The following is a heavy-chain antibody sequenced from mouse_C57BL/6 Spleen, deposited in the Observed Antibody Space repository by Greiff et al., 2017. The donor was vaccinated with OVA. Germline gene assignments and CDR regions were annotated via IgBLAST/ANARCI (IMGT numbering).Heavy chain of an antibody. CDR3: ARNHGSSYDYAMDY. J-gene: IGHJ4*01. CDR1: GYSFTGYY. CDR2: INPSTGGT. D-gene: IGHD1-1*01. V-gene: IGHV1-42*01. Sequence: EVQVVESGPELVKPGASVKISCKASGYSFTGYYMNWVKQSPEKSLEWIGEINPSTGGTTYNQKFKAKATLTVDKSSSTAYMQLKSLTSEDSAVYYCARNHGSSYDYAMDYWGQGTSVTVSS.